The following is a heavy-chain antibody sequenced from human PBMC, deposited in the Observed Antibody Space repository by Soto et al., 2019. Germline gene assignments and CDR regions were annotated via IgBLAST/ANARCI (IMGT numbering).Heavy chain of an antibody. CDR1: GFSLSSTRVA. CDR2: IYWDDDK. J-gene: IGHJ4*02. Sequence: QITLKESGPTLVKPTQTLTLTCTFSGFSLSSTRVAVGWIRQPPGKALEWLSLIYWDDDKRYSSFLKCKLTITRDTSKNQVVLSLHHMDPVDAARDYCAHIVVAGLGYDFDYWGQGTLVTVSS. CDR3: AHIVVAGLGYDFDY. V-gene: IGHV2-5*02. D-gene: IGHD6-19*01.